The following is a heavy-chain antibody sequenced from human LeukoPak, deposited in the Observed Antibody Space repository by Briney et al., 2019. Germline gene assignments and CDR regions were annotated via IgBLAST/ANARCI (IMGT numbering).Heavy chain of an antibody. J-gene: IGHJ5*02. Sequence: SETLSLTCTVSGGSISSSSYYWGWIRQPPGKGLEWIGSIYYSGSTYYNPALKSRATISVDTSKNQFSLKLSSVTAADTAVYYCARDPSEGHYYDSSGYEDWFDPWGQGTLVTVSS. D-gene: IGHD3-22*01. CDR3: ARDPSEGHYYDSSGYEDWFDP. CDR2: IYYSGST. CDR1: GGSISSSSYY. V-gene: IGHV4-39*07.